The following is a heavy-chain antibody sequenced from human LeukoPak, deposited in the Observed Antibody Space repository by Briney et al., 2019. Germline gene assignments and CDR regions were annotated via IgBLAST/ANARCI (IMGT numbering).Heavy chain of an antibody. D-gene: IGHD6-13*01. CDR3: ARMDSSSKELVTYFDY. CDR1: GYTFTSYD. CDR2: INAGNGNT. V-gene: IGHV1-3*03. J-gene: IGHJ4*02. Sequence: ASVKVSCKASGYTFTSYDINWVRQATGQRLEWMGWINAGNGNTKYSQEFQGRVTITRDTSASTAYMELSSLRSEDMAVYYCARMDSSSKELVTYFDYWGQGALVTVSS.